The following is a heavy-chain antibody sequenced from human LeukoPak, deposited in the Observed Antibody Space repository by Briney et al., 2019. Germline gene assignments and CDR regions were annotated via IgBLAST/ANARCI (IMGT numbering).Heavy chain of an antibody. D-gene: IGHD4-23*01. CDR2: INTNTGNP. Sequence: ASVKVSCKASGYTFTSYAMNWVRQAPGQGLEWMGWINTNTGNPTYAQGFTGRFVFSLDTSVSTAYLQISSLKAEDTAMYYCGRDPLQVVTPSLTIDYWGQGTLVTVSS. CDR1: GYTFTSYA. V-gene: IGHV7-4-1*02. J-gene: IGHJ4*02. CDR3: GRDPLQVVTPSLTIDY.